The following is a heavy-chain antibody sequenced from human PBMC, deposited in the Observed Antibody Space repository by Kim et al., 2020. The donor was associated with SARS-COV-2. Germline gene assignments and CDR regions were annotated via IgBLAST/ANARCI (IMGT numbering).Heavy chain of an antibody. CDR3: ARVLGAAAGTYYYYVMDV. V-gene: IGHV3-33*05. Sequence: GGSLRLSCAASGFTFSSYGMHWVRQAPGKGLEWVAVISYDGNNKYYADSVKGRFTISRDNSKNTLYLQMNSLRAEDTAGYYCARVLGAAAGTYYYYVMDVWGQGTTVTVSS. CDR2: ISYDGNNK. D-gene: IGHD6-13*01. CDR1: GFTFSSYG. J-gene: IGHJ6*02.